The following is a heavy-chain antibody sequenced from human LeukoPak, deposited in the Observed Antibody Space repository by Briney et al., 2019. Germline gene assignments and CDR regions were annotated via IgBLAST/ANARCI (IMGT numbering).Heavy chain of an antibody. CDR3: TKDMGYYGWGTPWVP. Sequence: PGGSLRLSCAASGFTFSSYNMNWVRQAPGKGLEWVSYISSSSSTIYYADSVKGRFTISRENAKNSLYLQMNSLRAEDAALYYCTKDMGYYGWGTPWVPWGQGTLVTVSS. CDR1: GFTFSSYN. CDR2: ISSSSSTI. D-gene: IGHD3-10*01. V-gene: IGHV3-48*01. J-gene: IGHJ5*02.